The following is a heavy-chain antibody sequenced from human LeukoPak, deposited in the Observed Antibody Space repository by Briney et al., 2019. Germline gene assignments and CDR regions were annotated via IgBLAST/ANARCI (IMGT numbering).Heavy chain of an antibody. J-gene: IGHJ6*02. CDR1: GFTFSSYN. Sequence: PGGSLRLPCAASGFTFSSYNMNWVRQAPGKGLEWVSYISSSSSTIYYADSVKGRFTISRDNAENSLYLQMNGLRDEDTAVYYCARQATSDSYYCCGMDVWGQGTTVTVSS. CDR3: ARQATSDSYYCCGMDV. CDR2: ISSSSSTI. V-gene: IGHV3-48*02.